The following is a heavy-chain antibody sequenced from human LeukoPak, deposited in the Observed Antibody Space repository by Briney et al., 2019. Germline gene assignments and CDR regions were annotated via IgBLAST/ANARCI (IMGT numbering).Heavy chain of an antibody. D-gene: IGHD2-2*01. V-gene: IGHV3-69-1*01. CDR1: GFTFSSYA. CDR3: GRENCNNVRCYGASDA. Sequence: PGGSLRLSCVGSGFTFSSYAMNWVRQAPGKGLEWVSSISSNNNIYYADSVKGRFTISRDNAKNSLSLQMNSLRGEDTAVYYCGRENCNNVRCYGASDAWGQGTLVTVSS. CDR2: ISSNNNI. J-gene: IGHJ5*02.